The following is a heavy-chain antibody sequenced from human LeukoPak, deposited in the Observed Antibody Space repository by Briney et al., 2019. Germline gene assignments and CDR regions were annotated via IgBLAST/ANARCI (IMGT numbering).Heavy chain of an antibody. D-gene: IGHD6-6*01. CDR2: IYYSGTT. Sequence: WETLSLTCAVSGGSISGYYWSWIRQPPGKGLEWIGYIYYSGTTKYNPSLKSRVTISVDTSKNQFSLKLTSVTAADSAVYHCARQGNRAIATRHGLDVWGQGTTVTVSS. CDR1: GGSISGYY. CDR3: ARQGNRAIATRHGLDV. V-gene: IGHV4-59*08. J-gene: IGHJ6*02.